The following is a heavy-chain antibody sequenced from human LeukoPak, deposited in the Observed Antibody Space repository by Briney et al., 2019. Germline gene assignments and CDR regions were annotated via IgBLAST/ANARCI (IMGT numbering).Heavy chain of an antibody. Sequence: PSETLSLTCTVSGGSISSGYYWGWIRQPPGKGLEWIGSIYHSGSTYYNPSLKSRVTISVDTSKDQFSLKLSSVTAADTAVYYCASDNSGYSYGPMRDWGQGTLVTVSS. CDR2: IYHSGST. J-gene: IGHJ4*02. V-gene: IGHV4-38-2*02. CDR3: ASDNSGYSYGPMRD. CDR1: GGSISSGYY. D-gene: IGHD5-18*01.